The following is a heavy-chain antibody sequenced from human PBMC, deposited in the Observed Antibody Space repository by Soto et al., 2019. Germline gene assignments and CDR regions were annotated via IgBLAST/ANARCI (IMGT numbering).Heavy chain of an antibody. V-gene: IGHV1-69*12. J-gene: IGHJ3*02. Sequence: QVQLVQSGAEVKKPGSSVKVSCKASGGTFSSYAISWVRQAPGQGLEWMGRIIPVFDTTNYAQKFQGRVTFTADESTSTAYMDLSSLRSEDTAVYYCARDGSANYYDRRGSERDVFDIWGQGTMVTVSS. CDR1: GGTFSSYA. CDR3: ARDGSANYYDRRGSERDVFDI. CDR2: IIPVFDTT. D-gene: IGHD3-22*01.